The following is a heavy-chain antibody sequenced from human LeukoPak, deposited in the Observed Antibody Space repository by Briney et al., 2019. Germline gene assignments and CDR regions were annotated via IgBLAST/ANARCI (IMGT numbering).Heavy chain of an antibody. CDR3: AKDYGYSSSWYDY. V-gene: IGHV3-9*01. D-gene: IGHD6-13*01. Sequence: GGSLRLSCEASGFTFDDYGMHWVRQAPGKGLEWVSTISWNSASVGYVDSVKGRFTISRDNAKKTLYLQMNSLRPEDTALYYCAKDYGYSSSWYDYWGQGTLVTVSS. CDR2: ISWNSASV. J-gene: IGHJ4*02. CDR1: GFTFDDYG.